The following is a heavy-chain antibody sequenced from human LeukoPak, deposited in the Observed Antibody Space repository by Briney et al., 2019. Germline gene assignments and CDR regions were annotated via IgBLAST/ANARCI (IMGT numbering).Heavy chain of an antibody. CDR2: IYYSGST. CDR1: GGSISSSSYY. Sequence: SETLSLTCTVSGGSISSSSYYWGWIRQPPGKGLEWIGSIYYSGSTYYNPSLKSRVTISVDTSKNQFSLKLSSVTAADTAVYYCACQDYYGSGSYLGFDYWGQGTLVTVSS. CDR3: ACQDYYGSGSYLGFDY. J-gene: IGHJ4*02. D-gene: IGHD3-10*01. V-gene: IGHV4-39*07.